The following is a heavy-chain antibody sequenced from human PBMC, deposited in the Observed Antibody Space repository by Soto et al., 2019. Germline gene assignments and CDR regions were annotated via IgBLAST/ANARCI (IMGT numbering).Heavy chain of an antibody. D-gene: IGHD2-2*01. CDR2: IYYSGST. CDR3: ASTARPVSVGDIVVVPAARTVDY. J-gene: IGHJ4*02. V-gene: IGHV4-39*01. Sequence: QLQLQESGPGLVKPSETLSLTCTVSGGSISSSSYYWGWIRQPPGKGLEWIGSIYYSGSTYYNPSLKSRVTLSVDTSKNQFSLKLSSVTAADTAVYYCASTARPVSVGDIVVVPAARTVDYWGQGTLVTVSS. CDR1: GGSISSSSYY.